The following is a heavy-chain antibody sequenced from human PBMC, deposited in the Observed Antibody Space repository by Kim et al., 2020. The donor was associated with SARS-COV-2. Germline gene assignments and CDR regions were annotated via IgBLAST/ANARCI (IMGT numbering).Heavy chain of an antibody. D-gene: IGHD6-13*01. CDR3: ARDLGAAGMMAYYYYYGMDV. V-gene: IGHV1-69*13. J-gene: IGHJ6*02. Sequence: SVKVSCKASGGTFSSYAISWVRQAPGQGLEWMGGIIPIFGTANYAQKFQGRVTITADESTSTAYMELSSLRSEDTAVYYCARDLGAAGMMAYYYYYGMDVWGQGTTVTVSS. CDR1: GGTFSSYA. CDR2: IIPIFGTA.